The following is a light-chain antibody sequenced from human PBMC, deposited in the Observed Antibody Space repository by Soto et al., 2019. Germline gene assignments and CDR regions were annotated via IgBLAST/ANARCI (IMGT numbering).Light chain of an antibody. CDR2: DVS. CDR1: SSAVVAYGY. V-gene: IGLV2-14*01. CDR3: TSYTSSENYV. J-gene: IGLJ1*01. Sequence: QSVLTQPASLSGAPGQLIAISFPGTSSAVVAYGYVACNKQHPGKAPNLMIYDVSNRPSGVSNRFSGSKSGTTASLTISGLQAEDEADYYCTSYTSSENYVFETGTKVT.